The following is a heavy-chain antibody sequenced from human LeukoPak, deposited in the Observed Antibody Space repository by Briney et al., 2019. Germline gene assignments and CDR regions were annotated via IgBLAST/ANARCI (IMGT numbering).Heavy chain of an antibody. Sequence: ASVKVSCKASGYTFTSYAMNWVRQAPGQGLEWMGWINTNTGNPTYAQGFTGRFVFSSDTSVSTAYLQISSLKAEDTAVYYCARDRAATELRFLEWLTYYYGMDVWGQGTTVTVSS. J-gene: IGHJ6*02. CDR2: INTNTGNP. CDR3: ARDRAATELRFLEWLTYYYGMDV. CDR1: GYTFTSYA. V-gene: IGHV7-4-1*02. D-gene: IGHD3-3*01.